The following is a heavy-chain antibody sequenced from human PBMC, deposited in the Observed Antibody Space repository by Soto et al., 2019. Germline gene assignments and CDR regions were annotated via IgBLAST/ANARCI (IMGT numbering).Heavy chain of an antibody. Sequence: ASVKVSCKASGFTFTSSAMQWVRQARGQRLEWIGWIVVGSGNTNYAQKFQERVTITRDMSTSTDYKELSSLRSEDTAVYYYAADSHFWSGHYSFEYWGQGTLVTVSS. V-gene: IGHV1-58*02. CDR2: IVVGSGNT. CDR3: AADSHFWSGHYSFEY. D-gene: IGHD3-3*02. CDR1: GFTFTSSA. J-gene: IGHJ4*02.